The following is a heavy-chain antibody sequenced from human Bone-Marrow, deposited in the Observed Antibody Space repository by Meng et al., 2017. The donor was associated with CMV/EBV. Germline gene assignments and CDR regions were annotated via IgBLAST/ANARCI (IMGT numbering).Heavy chain of an antibody. CDR2: IKEDGSEK. Sequence: GGSLRLSCAASGFTFSSYAMSWVRQAPGKGLEWVANIKEDGSEKYYVDSVKGRFTISRDNAKISLYLQMNSLRAEDTAVYYCARVIAAADYFDFWGQGTLVTVSS. J-gene: IGHJ4*02. D-gene: IGHD6-13*01. CDR3: ARVIAAADYFDF. V-gene: IGHV3-7*04. CDR1: GFTFSSYA.